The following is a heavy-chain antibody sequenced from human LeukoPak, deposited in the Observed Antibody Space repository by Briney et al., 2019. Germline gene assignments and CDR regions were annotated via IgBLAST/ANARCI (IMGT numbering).Heavy chain of an antibody. CDR2: IYHSGST. CDR3: ASSDGWLRFGAFAPFDY. V-gene: IGHV4-4*02. Sequence: SGTLSLTCAVSGGSISSSNWWSWVRQPPGKGLEWIGEIYHSGSTNYNPSLKSRVTISVDKSKNQFSLKLSSVTAADTAVYYCASSDGWLRFGAFAPFDYWGQGTLVTVSS. D-gene: IGHD5-12*01. CDR1: GGSISSSNW. J-gene: IGHJ4*02.